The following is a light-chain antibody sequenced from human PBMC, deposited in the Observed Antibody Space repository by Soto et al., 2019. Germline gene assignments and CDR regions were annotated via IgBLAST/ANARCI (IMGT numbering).Light chain of an antibody. J-gene: IGKJ5*01. V-gene: IGKV3-20*01. Sequence: EIVLTQSPGTLSLSPGERATLSCRASQSVSNNYLAWYQQKSGQAPRLLIYGASSRATGIPDRFSGSGSGTDFTLTISRLEPEDFAVYYCQQYGTSFGHGTRLEIK. CDR2: GAS. CDR3: QQYGTS. CDR1: QSVSNNY.